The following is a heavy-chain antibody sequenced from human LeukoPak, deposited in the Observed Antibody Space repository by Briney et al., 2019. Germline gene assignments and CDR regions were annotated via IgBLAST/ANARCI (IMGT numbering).Heavy chain of an antibody. D-gene: IGHD5-12*01. Sequence: SETLSLTCAVYGGSFSGYYWSWIRQPPGKGLEWTGEINHSGSTNYNPSLKSRVTISVDTSKNQFSLKLSSVTAADTAVYYCARWTSGYDSLYYHYYYMDVWGKGTTVTVSS. J-gene: IGHJ6*03. V-gene: IGHV4-34*01. CDR1: GGSFSGYY. CDR3: ARWTSGYDSLYYHYYYMDV. CDR2: INHSGST.